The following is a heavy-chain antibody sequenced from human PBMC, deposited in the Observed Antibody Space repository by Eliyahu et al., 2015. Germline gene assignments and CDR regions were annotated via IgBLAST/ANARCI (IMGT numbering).Heavy chain of an antibody. CDR1: GYTXTSYG. CDR3: ARDSTAMDPGDPLDY. J-gene: IGHJ4*02. Sequence: QVQLVQSGAEVKKPGASVXVSCKASGYTXTSYGXSWXRQAPGXGLXWMGWISAXXGNTNYAQKLQGRVTMTTDTSTSTAYMELRSLRSDDTAVYYCARDSTAMDPGDPLDYWGQGTLVTVSS. V-gene: IGHV1-18*01. CDR2: ISAXXGNT. D-gene: IGHD5-18*01.